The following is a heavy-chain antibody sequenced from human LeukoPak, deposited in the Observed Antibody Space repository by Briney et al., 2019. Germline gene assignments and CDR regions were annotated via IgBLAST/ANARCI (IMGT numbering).Heavy chain of an antibody. CDR1: GASIRSSSYY. V-gene: IGHV4-39*01. CDR3: TSGYFVHTFDF. CDR2: TYFTGNT. J-gene: IGHJ4*02. Sequence: PSETLSLTCSVSGASIRSSSYYWGWVRQPPGKGLEWIGTTYFTGNTYYNPSLKTRATISLDTSRHEFSLEMNSVTAADTSIYYCTSGYFVHTFDFWGQGTLVTVSS. D-gene: IGHD2-2*03.